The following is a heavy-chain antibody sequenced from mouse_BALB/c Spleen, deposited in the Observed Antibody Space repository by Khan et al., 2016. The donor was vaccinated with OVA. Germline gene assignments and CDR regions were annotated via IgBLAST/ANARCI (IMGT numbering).Heavy chain of an antibody. J-gene: IGHJ3*01. V-gene: IGHV5-15*02. CDR3: ARGGGTAPFAY. Sequence: EVELVESGGGLVQPGGSRKLSCAASGFTFSDYGMAWVRQAPGKGPEWVAFISDLAYSIYYVDTVTGRFTISRENVKSTLYLEMSNLRSEDTAVYYWARGGGTAPFAYWGQGTLVTVSA. D-gene: IGHD1-2*01. CDR1: GFTFSDYG. CDR2: ISDLAYSI.